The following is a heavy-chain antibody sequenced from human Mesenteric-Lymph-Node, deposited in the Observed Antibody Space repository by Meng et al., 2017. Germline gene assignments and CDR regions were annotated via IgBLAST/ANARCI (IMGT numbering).Heavy chain of an antibody. V-gene: IGHV5-51*01. CDR2: IYLGDSDT. D-gene: IGHD3-22*01. J-gene: IGHJ4*02. CDR1: GYSFTSYW. Sequence: GESLKISCKGSGYSFTSYWIGWVRQMPGKGLEWMGIIYLGDSDTRYSPSFQGQVTISADKSISTAYLQWSSLKASDTAMYYCARHSRFDHYDSSTPDYWGQGTLVTVSS. CDR3: ARHSRFDHYDSSTPDY.